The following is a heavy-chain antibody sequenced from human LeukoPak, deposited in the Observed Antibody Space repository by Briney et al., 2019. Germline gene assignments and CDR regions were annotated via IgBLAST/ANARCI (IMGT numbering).Heavy chain of an antibody. CDR1: GFTFSNAW. J-gene: IGHJ4*02. D-gene: IGHD3-10*01. V-gene: IGHV3-15*01. Sequence: PGGSLRLSCAASGFTFSNAWMSWVRQAPGKGLEWVGRIKSKTDGGTTDYAAPVKGRFTISRDDSKNTLYLQMNSLKTEDTAVYYCTTDYYGSVTTRGGYYFDYWGQGTLVTVSS. CDR3: TTDYYGSVTTRGGYYFDY. CDR2: IKSKTDGGTT.